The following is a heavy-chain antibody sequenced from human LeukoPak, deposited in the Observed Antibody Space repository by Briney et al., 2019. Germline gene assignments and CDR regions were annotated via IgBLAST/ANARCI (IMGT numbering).Heavy chain of an antibody. CDR3: AKDQDLYCSGGSCYSTLDY. CDR2: INSDGSST. Sequence: PGGSLRLSCAASGFTFSSYWMHWVRQAPGKGLVWVSRINSDGSSTSYADSVKGRFTISRDNSKNTLYLQMNSLRVEDTAVYYCAKDQDLYCSGGSCYSTLDYWGQGTLVTVSS. D-gene: IGHD2-15*01. CDR1: GFTFSSYW. V-gene: IGHV3-74*01. J-gene: IGHJ4*02.